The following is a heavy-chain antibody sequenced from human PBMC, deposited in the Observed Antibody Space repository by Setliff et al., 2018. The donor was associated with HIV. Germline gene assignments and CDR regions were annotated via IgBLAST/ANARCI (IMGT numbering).Heavy chain of an antibody. CDR1: GFIFNTYG. Sequence: GGSLRLSCAASGFIFNTYGMHWVRQAPGKGLEWVAFVRFDGSNKYYTDSVKGRFTVPRENSKNTVFLEMNSLRPEDTAIYYCAKDYRRKRFGELNYYYYMDVWGKGTTVTVSS. CDR2: VRFDGSNK. D-gene: IGHD3-10*01. J-gene: IGHJ6*03. CDR3: AKDYRRKRFGELNYYYYMDV. V-gene: IGHV3-30*02.